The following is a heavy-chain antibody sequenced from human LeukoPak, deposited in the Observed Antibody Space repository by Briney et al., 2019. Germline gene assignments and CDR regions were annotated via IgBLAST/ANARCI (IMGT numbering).Heavy chain of an antibody. J-gene: IGHJ4*02. Sequence: ASVKVSCKASGYAFTRCYIHWVRQAPGQGLEGMGIINPSVGSTTYAQKFQGRGTMTSDTPTSTVYMELSSLRSEDTAVYYCVREGRGPQTDYWGQGALVTVSS. D-gene: IGHD3-10*01. CDR3: VREGRGPQTDY. CDR2: INPSVGST. CDR1: GYAFTRCY. V-gene: IGHV1-46*01.